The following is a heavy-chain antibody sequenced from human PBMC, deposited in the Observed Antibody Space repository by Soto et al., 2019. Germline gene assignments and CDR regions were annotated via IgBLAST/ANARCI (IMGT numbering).Heavy chain of an antibody. CDR1: GGTFSSYT. D-gene: IGHD4-17*01. CDR2: ISPILGIA. J-gene: IGHJ4*02. CDR3: ATGYGDYGRAAYDY. V-gene: IGHV1-69*02. Sequence: QVQLVQSGAEVKKPGSSVKVSCKASGGTFSSYTISWVRQAPGQGLEWMGRISPILGIANYAQKFQGRVTSTAAKSTSTAYMELSSLRSEDTAVYYCATGYGDYGRAAYDYWGQGTLVTVSS.